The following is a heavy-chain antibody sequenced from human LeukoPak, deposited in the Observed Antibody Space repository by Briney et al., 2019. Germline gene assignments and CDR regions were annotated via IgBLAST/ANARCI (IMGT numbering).Heavy chain of an antibody. V-gene: IGHV3-64*01. J-gene: IGHJ6*03. CDR3: ARVVEGRYYQYYYMDV. D-gene: IGHD2-15*01. CDR2: ISKNGGNT. CDR1: GFTLSSYA. Sequence: GGSLRLSCAASGFTLSSYAMHWVRQAPGKGLEYVSAISKNGGNTYYANSVKGRFSISRDNSKNTLYLQMGSLRTEDMAVYYCARVVEGRYYQYYYMDVWGKGTTVTVS.